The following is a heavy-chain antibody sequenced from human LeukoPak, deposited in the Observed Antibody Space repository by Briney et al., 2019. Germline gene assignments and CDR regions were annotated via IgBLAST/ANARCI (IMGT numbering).Heavy chain of an antibody. CDR3: ARAVTYYFDY. J-gene: IGHJ4*02. V-gene: IGHV3-7*01. D-gene: IGHD3-10*01. CDR1: GFTFSNYA. CDR2: IKQDGSEK. Sequence: GGSLRLSCAASGFTFSNYAMSWVRQAPGEGLEWVANIKQDGSEKYYVDSVKGRFTISRDNAKNSLYLQMNSLRAEDTAVYYCARAVTYYFDYWGQGTLVTVSS.